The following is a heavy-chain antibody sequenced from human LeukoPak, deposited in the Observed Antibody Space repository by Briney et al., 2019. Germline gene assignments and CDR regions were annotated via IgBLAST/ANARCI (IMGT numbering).Heavy chain of an antibody. V-gene: IGHV4-59*12. CDR1: GGSISSYY. CDR3: ARDYYGSGSYELGNYYYYYMDV. CDR2: IYYTGST. J-gene: IGHJ6*03. D-gene: IGHD3-10*01. Sequence: PSETLSLTCSVSGGSISSYYWSWIRQPPGKALEWIGYIYYTGSTKYNPSLKSRVTMSVDTSKNQFSLKLSSVTAADTAVYYCARDYYGSGSYELGNYYYYYMDVWGKGTTVTISS.